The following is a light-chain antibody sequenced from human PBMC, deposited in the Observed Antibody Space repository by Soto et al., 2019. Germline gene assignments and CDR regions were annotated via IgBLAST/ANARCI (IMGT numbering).Light chain of an antibody. J-gene: IGKJ1*01. CDR3: HQYSNTFRT. Sequence: EIVMTQSPATLSVSPGGRATLSCRASQSISDTLAWYQQKPGQAPRLLMHGASTRATGFPARFSGSGSGTEFTLTISNLQAEDSAVYHCHQYSNTFRTFGQGTKVDI. V-gene: IGKV3-15*01. CDR2: GAS. CDR1: QSISDT.